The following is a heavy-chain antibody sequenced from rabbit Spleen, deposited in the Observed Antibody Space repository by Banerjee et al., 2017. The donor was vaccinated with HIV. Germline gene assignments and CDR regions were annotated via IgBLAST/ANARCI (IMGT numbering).Heavy chain of an antibody. J-gene: IGHJ3*01. CDR2: IYAGGGDYT. CDR1: GFSFSSSYY. Sequence: QQQLEESGGGLVKPGGTLTLTCTASGFSFSSSYYMCWVRQAPGKGLEWIACIYAGGGDYTSYASWAKGRFSVTRSTSLNTVTLQVNSLTVADTATYLCARDLAGVIGWNFGWWGQGTLVTVS. D-gene: IGHD4-1*01. V-gene: IGHV1S43*01. CDR3: ARDLAGVIGWNFGW.